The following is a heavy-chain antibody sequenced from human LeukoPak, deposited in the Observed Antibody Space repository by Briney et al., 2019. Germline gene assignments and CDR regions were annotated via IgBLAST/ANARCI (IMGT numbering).Heavy chain of an antibody. CDR1: GFTFSSYA. J-gene: IGHJ6*02. CDR3: AKDRNRGYSYGSGAYYYYGMDV. D-gene: IGHD5-18*01. CDR2: ISGSGGST. Sequence: GGSLRPSCAASGFTFSSYAMSWVRQAPGKGLEWVSAISGSGGSTYYADSVKGRFTISRDNSKNTLYLQMNSLRAEDTAVYYCAKDRNRGYSYGSGAYYYYGMDVWGQGTTVTVSS. V-gene: IGHV3-23*01.